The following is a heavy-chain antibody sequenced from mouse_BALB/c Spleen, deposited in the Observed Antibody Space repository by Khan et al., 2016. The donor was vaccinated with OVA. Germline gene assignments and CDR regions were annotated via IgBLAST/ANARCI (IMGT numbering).Heavy chain of an antibody. CDR1: GYTFTSYS. J-gene: IGHJ4*01. V-gene: IGHV1-4*01. CDR2: INPSNADT. D-gene: IGHD1-1*01. Sequence: QIQLVQSGAELVRPGAPVKMSCKASGYTFTSYSMHWIKQRPGQGLEWIGNINPSNADTNYNQKFKDKATLTADKSSSTAYMQLSSLTSEDSAVYYSAMDFHYYGSTGALDYWGQGTSVTVSS. CDR3: AMDFHYYGSTGALDY.